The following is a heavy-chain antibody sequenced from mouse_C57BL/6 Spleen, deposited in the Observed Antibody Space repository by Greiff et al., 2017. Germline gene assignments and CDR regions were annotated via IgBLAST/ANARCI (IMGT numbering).Heavy chain of an antibody. V-gene: IGHV1-64*01. CDR1: GYTFTSYW. CDR2: IHPNSGST. D-gene: IGHD1-1*01. CDR3: AGYGSPSGYYYAMDY. J-gene: IGHJ4*01. Sequence: QVQLQQPGAELVKPGASVKLSCKASGYTFTSYWMHWVKQRPGQGLEWIGMIHPNSGSTNYNEKFKSKATLTVDKSSSTAYMQLSSLTSEDSAVYYCAGYGSPSGYYYAMDYWGQGTSVTVAS.